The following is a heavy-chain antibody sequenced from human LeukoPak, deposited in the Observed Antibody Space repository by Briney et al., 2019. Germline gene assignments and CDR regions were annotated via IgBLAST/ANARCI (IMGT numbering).Heavy chain of an antibody. Sequence: GASVKVSCEASGYTFTTYGIGWVRQAPGQGLEWMGWISGYNGNTNYAQKFQGRVTMTTDTSTSTAYMELRSLRSDDTAVYYCARTSHESVLYWSDPWGQGTLDNVPS. J-gene: IGHJ5*02. D-gene: IGHD3-16*01. V-gene: IGHV1-18*01. CDR3: ARTSHESVLYWSDP. CDR1: GYTFTTYG. CDR2: ISGYNGNT.